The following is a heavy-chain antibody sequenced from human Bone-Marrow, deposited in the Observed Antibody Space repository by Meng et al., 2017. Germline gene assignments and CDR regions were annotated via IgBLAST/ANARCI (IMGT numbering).Heavy chain of an antibody. Sequence: GESLKISCTASGFTFDTYGMTWVRQPPGKGLEWVSGISGSGESTYYVDSVKGRFTVSRDNSKNTLYLQMNSLRAEDTAVYYCARWMGIPNAFDIWGQGTMVTVSS. V-gene: IGHV3-23*01. D-gene: IGHD6-13*01. J-gene: IGHJ3*02. CDR1: GFTFDTYG. CDR3: ARWMGIPNAFDI. CDR2: ISGSGEST.